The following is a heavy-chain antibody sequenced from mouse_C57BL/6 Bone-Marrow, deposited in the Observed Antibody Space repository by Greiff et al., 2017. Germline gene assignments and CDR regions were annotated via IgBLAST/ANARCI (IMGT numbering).Heavy chain of an antibody. J-gene: IGHJ1*01. CDR3: ARHFPHWYFDV. CDR2: ISDLAYSI. V-gene: IGHV5-15*01. CDR1: GFTFSDYG. Sequence: EVKVVESGGGLVQPGGSLKLSCAASGFTFSDYGMAWVRQAPRKGPEGVGLISDLAYSINYADTVTGRFTISGEKAKNTLYLEMSSLRSEDTAMYYCARHFPHWYFDVWGAGTTVTVSS.